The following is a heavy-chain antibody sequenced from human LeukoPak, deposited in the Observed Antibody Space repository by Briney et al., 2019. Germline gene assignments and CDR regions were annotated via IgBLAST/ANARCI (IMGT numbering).Heavy chain of an antibody. V-gene: IGHV4-28*01. J-gene: IGHJ5*02. CDR2: IYYSGST. CDR1: GYSISSSNW. CDR3: ARIPGVQLDGGWFDP. Sequence: SDTLSLTCAVSGYSISSSNWWGWIRQAPGQGLEWIGDIYYSGSTYYNPSLKSRVTMSVDTSKNQFSLKLSSVTAVDTAVYYCARIPGVQLDGGWFDPWGQGTLVTVSS. D-gene: IGHD1-1*01.